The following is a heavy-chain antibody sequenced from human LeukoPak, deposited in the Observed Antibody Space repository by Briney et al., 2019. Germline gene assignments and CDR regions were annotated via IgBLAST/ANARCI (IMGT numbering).Heavy chain of an antibody. V-gene: IGHV4-39*01. J-gene: IGHJ3*02. CDR1: GGAISSSSYY. D-gene: IGHD3-22*01. CDR3: ASSTMIVVVTTFDI. Sequence: PSETLSLTCTVSGGAISSSSYYWGWIRPPPGKGLEWIGSIYYSGSTYYTPSLQRRLTISVDTSKNQFSLKLSSVTAADTAVYYCASSTMIVVVTTFDIWGQGTMVTVSS. CDR2: IYYSGST.